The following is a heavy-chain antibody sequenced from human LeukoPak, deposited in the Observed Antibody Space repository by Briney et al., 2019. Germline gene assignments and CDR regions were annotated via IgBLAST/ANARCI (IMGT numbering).Heavy chain of an antibody. D-gene: IGHD6-19*01. CDR1: GYTFTSYG. J-gene: IGHJ5*02. V-gene: IGHV1-18*01. Sequence: ASVKVSCKASGYTFTSYGISWVRQAPGQGLEWMGWISAYNGNTNYAQKLQGRVTMTTDTSTSTAYMELRSLRSDDTAVYYCARAPASSGWNWFDPWGQGTLVTVSP. CDR3: ARAPASSGWNWFDP. CDR2: ISAYNGNT.